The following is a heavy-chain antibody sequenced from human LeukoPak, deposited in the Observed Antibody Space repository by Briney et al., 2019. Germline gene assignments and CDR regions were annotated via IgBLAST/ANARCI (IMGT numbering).Heavy chain of an antibody. CDR2: INNDGSST. J-gene: IGHJ4*02. D-gene: IGHD2-15*01. CDR1: GFTFTNSW. CDR3: ARGSCSGGSCYYY. Sequence: GGSLRPSCAASGFTFTNSWMHWVRQAPGKGLAWVSRINNDGSSTSYADSVKGRFTISRDNAKNTLYLQMNSLRAEDTAVYYCARGSCSGGSCYYYWGQGTLVTVSS. V-gene: IGHV3-74*01.